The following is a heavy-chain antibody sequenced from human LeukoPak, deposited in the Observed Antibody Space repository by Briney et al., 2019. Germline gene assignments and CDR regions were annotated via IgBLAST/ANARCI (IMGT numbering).Heavy chain of an antibody. D-gene: IGHD3-9*01. Sequence: NPSETLSLTCTVSGGSISSYYWNWIRQPPGKGLEWIGYIYYSGSTNYNPSLKSRVTISVDTSKNQFSLKLSSVTAADTAVYYCARGVASRVLRYFDWLPPYYGMDVWGQGTTVTVSS. CDR2: IYYSGST. CDR3: ARGVASRVLRYFDWLPPYYGMDV. CDR1: GGSISSYY. V-gene: IGHV4-59*12. J-gene: IGHJ6*02.